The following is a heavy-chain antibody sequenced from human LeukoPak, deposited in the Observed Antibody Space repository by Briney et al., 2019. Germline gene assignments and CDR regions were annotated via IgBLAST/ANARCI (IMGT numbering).Heavy chain of an antibody. D-gene: IGHD3-10*01. CDR2: ISYDGSNK. CDR3: ARDEVDMVRGVMAQPFDY. Sequence: GGSLRLSCAASGFTFSSYAMHWVRQAPGKGLEWVAVISYDGSNKYYADSVKGRFTISRDNAKNSLYLQMNSLRAEDTAVYYCARDEVDMVRGVMAQPFDYWGQGTLVTVSS. J-gene: IGHJ4*02. V-gene: IGHV3-30*07. CDR1: GFTFSSYA.